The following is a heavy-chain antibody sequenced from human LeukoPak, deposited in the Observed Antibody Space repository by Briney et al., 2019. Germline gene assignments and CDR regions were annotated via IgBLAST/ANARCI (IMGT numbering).Heavy chain of an antibody. Sequence: GGSLRLSCAASGFTFSSYGMHWVRQAPGKGLEWVAVISYDGSNKYYADSVKGRFTISRDNSKNTLYLQMNSLRAEDTVVYYCATGKVDYWGQGTLVTVSS. J-gene: IGHJ4*02. D-gene: IGHD4-23*01. CDR2: ISYDGSNK. V-gene: IGHV3-30*03. CDR3: ATGKVDY. CDR1: GFTFSSYG.